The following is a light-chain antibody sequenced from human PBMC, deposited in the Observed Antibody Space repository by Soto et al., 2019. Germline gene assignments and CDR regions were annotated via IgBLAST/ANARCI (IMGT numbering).Light chain of an antibody. V-gene: IGKV1-5*03. J-gene: IGKJ3*01. CDR3: QQLFT. CDR2: KAS. CDR1: QSISSW. Sequence: DIQMTQSPSTLSASVGDRVTITCRASQSISSWLAWYQQKPGKAPKLLIYKASSLESGVPSRFSGNGSGTEFTLTISSLQPDDFATYYCQQLFTFGPGTKVDIK.